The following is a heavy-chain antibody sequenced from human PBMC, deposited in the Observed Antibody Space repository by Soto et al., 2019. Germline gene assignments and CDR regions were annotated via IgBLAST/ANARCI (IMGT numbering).Heavy chain of an antibody. D-gene: IGHD3-10*01. Sequence: GGSLRLSCAASGFPFSTYSMNWVRRAPGKGLEWVSSISSSGAYIYYADSVKGRFTISRDNAENSLYLQMNSLRAVDTAVYYCARMTYYYGSGREYYFDYWGQGTLVTVSS. CDR3: ARMTYYYGSGREYYFDY. J-gene: IGHJ4*02. V-gene: IGHV3-21*01. CDR1: GFPFSTYS. CDR2: ISSSGAYI.